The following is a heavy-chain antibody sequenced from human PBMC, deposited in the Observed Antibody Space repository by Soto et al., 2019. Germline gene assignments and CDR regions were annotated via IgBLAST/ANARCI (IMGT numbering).Heavy chain of an antibody. D-gene: IGHD6-19*01. V-gene: IGHV1-24*01. CDR1: GYTLTELS. CDR3: ATDVAGGNWFDP. J-gene: IGHJ5*02. Sequence: ASVKVSFKVSGYTLTELSMHWGRQAPGKGLEWMGGFDPEDGETIYAQKFQGRVTMTEDTSTDTAYMELSSLRSEDTAVYYCATDVAGGNWFDPWGQGTLVTVS. CDR2: FDPEDGET.